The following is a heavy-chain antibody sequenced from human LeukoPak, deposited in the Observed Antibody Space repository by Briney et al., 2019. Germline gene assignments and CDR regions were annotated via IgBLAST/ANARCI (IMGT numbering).Heavy chain of an antibody. J-gene: IGHJ4*02. Sequence: GGSLRLSCAASGFTFSSYAMSWVRQAPGKGLEWVSAISGSGGSTYYADSVKGRFTISRDNSKNTLYLQMNSLRAEDTAVYYCARDTSLAAAGRPYYFDYWGQGTLVTVSS. V-gene: IGHV3-23*01. CDR1: GFTFSSYA. CDR2: ISGSGGST. CDR3: ARDTSLAAAGRPYYFDY. D-gene: IGHD6-13*01.